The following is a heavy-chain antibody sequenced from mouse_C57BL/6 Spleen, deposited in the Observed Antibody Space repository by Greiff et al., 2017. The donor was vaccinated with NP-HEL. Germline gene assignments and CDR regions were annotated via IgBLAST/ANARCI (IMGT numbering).Heavy chain of an antibody. D-gene: IGHD1-1*01. CDR3: ARSTVVATDAMDY. Sequence: TFTADTSSNTAYMQLSSLTTEDSAIYYCARSTVVATDAMDYWGQGTSVTVSS. V-gene: IGHV1-9*01. J-gene: IGHJ4*01.